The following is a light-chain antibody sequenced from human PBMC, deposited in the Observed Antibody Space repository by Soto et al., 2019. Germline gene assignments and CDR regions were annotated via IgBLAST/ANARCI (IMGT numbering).Light chain of an antibody. V-gene: IGKV3-15*01. CDR3: QQYNNWPPGYT. CDR1: QSISSW. CDR2: GAS. Sequence: MTQSPSTLSASVGDRVTITCRASQSISSWLAWYQQKPGQAPKFLIYGASTRATGIPARFSGSGSGTEFTLTISSLQSEDFAVYYCQQYNNWPPGYTFGQGTKVDI. J-gene: IGKJ2*01.